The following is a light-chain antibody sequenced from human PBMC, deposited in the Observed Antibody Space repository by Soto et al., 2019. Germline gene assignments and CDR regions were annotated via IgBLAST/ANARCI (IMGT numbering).Light chain of an antibody. J-gene: IGKJ2*01. CDR1: QDISRY. V-gene: IGKV1-39*01. Sequence: DIQMTQSPSSLAASVGDRVTITCQASQDISRYLNWYQQKPGRAPKLLIYDASKMETGVPSRFSGSGSGTDFTLTISRLQPEDSATYYCQQSFTTPYTFGQGTKLEIK. CDR2: DAS. CDR3: QQSFTTPYT.